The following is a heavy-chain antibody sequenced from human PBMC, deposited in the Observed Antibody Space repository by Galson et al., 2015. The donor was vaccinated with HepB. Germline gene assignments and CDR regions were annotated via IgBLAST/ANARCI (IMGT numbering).Heavy chain of an antibody. D-gene: IGHD3-10*01. Sequence: SLRLSCAASGFTFSSFAMHWVRQAPGKGLEWVTVISYDGSNKYYADSVKGRFTISRDNSKSTLYLQMNSLRAEDTAVYYCARGRTGFGDPLVSWFDPWGQGTLVTVSS. CDR2: ISYDGSNK. V-gene: IGHV3-30-3*01. J-gene: IGHJ5*02. CDR3: ARGRTGFGDPLVSWFDP. CDR1: GFTFSSFA.